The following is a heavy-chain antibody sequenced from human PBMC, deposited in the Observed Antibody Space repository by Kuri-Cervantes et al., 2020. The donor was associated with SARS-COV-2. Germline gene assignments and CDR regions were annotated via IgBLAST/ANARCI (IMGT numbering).Heavy chain of an antibody. V-gene: IGHV3-21*01. CDR2: ISSSSSYI. CDR1: GFTFSSYS. D-gene: IGHD6-6*01. J-gene: IGHJ5*02. Sequence: GGSLRLSCAASGFTFSSYSMNWVRQAPGKGLEWVSSISSSSSYIYYADSVKGRLTISRDNAKNSLYLQMNSLRAEDTAVYYCAREYIAARHNWFDPWGQGTLVTVSS. CDR3: AREYIAARHNWFDP.